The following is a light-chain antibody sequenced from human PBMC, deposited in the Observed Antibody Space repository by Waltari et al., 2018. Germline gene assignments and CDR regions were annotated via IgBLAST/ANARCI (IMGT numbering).Light chain of an antibody. CDR2: QDS. CDR3: QAWDSSTAGV. J-gene: IGLJ2*01. V-gene: IGLV3-1*01. CDR1: KLGDKY. Sequence: SYELTQPPSVSVSPGQTASITCPGDKLGDKYACWYQQKPGQSPVLVIYQDSKRPSGIPERFSGSNSGNTATLTISGTQAMDEADYYCQAWDSSTAGVFGGGTKLTVL.